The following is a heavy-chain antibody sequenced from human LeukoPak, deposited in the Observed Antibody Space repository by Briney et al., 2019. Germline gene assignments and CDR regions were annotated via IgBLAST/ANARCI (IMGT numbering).Heavy chain of an antibody. CDR1: GGSFSGYY. V-gene: IGHV4-34*01. J-gene: IGHJ4*02. D-gene: IGHD7-27*01. CDR3: ARRWNWGVFDY. CDR2: INHSGST. Sequence: SETLSLTCAVYGGSFSGYYWSWIRQPPGKGLEWIGEINHSGSTNHNPSLKSRVTISVDTSKNQFSLKLSSVTAADTAVYYCARRWNWGVFDYWGQGTLVTVSS.